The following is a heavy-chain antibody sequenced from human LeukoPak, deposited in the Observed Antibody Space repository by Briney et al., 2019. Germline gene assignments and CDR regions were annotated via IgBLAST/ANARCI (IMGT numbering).Heavy chain of an antibody. Sequence: ASVKVSCKASGYTSTGYYMHWVRQAPGQGLEWMGWINPNSGGTNYAQKFQGRVTMTRDTSISTAYMELSRLRSDDTAAYYCARSEYYYDSSGNTGTDYWGQGTLVTASS. D-gene: IGHD3-22*01. CDR3: ARSEYYYDSSGNTGTDY. V-gene: IGHV1-2*02. CDR2: INPNSGGT. J-gene: IGHJ4*02. CDR1: GYTSTGYY.